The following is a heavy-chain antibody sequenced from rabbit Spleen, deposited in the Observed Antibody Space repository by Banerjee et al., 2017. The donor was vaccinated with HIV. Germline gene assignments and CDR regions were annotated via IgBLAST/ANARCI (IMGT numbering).Heavy chain of an antibody. J-gene: IGHJ4*01. V-gene: IGHV1S40*01. CDR3: ARDLDVGGYGKAAGMDL. Sequence: QSLEESGGDLVKPGASLTLTCTASGFSFSSDYDMCWVRQAPGKGLEWIASIYTTNDKTYYASWAKGRFTISKTSSTTVTLQMTSLTAADTATYFCARDLDVGGYGKAAGMDLWGPGTLVTVS. CDR2: IYTTNDKT. CDR1: GFSFSSDYD. D-gene: IGHD7-1*01.